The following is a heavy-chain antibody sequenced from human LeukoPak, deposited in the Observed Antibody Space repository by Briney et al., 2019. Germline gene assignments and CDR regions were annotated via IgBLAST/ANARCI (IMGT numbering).Heavy chain of an antibody. D-gene: IGHD6-13*01. V-gene: IGHV3-21*01. J-gene: IGHJ4*02. CDR2: ISSSSSYI. Sequence: GGSLRLSCAASGFAFSGYSMNWVRQAPGKGLDWVSSISSSSSYIYYADSVKGRFTISRDNAKNSLYLQTNSLRVEDTAVYYCAGDSSNWNIDYWGQGTPVTVSS. CDR1: GFAFSGYS. CDR3: AGDSSNWNIDY.